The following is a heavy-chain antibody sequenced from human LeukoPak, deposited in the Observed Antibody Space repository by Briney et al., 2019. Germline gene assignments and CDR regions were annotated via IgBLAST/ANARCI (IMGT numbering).Heavy chain of an antibody. CDR2: TDRGGNT. CDR3: GTTTLSATWNY. Sequence: PGGSLRLSCAASGFTFSDYYMSWIRQAPGKGLEWVSVTDRGGNTKYADPVKGRFTISRDNSENILYLQMNSLRVEDTAVYYCGTTTLSATWNYWGQGTLVTVSS. D-gene: IGHD3-16*02. J-gene: IGHJ4*02. V-gene: IGHV3-53*01. CDR1: GFTFSDYY.